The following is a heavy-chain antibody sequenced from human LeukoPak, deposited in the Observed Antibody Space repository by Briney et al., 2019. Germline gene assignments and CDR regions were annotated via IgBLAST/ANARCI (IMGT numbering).Heavy chain of an antibody. CDR1: GGSISSSNSY. CDR3: ARGAFDL. J-gene: IGHJ2*01. CDR2: IFYSGSP. Sequence: SETLSLTCTVSGGSISSSNSYWGWIRQPPGQGLEWIGTIFYSGSPYYNPSLKSRVTISMDTSKNQFSLNLTSVTAADTAVYYCARGAFDLWGRGTLVTVSS. V-gene: IGHV4-39*07.